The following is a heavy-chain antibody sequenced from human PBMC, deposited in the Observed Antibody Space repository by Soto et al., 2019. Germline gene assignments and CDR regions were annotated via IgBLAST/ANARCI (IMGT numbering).Heavy chain of an antibody. J-gene: IGHJ4*02. CDR2: ISSSSSTI. CDR1: GFTFSSYS. V-gene: IGHV3-48*01. CDR3: ARDEGAAAGSRTPYFDY. Sequence: GGSLRLSCAASGFTFSSYSMNWVRQAPGKGLEWVSYISSSSSTIYYADSVKGRFTISRDNAKNSLYLQMNSLRAEDTAVYYCARDEGAAAGSRTPYFDYWGQGTLVTVSS. D-gene: IGHD6-13*01.